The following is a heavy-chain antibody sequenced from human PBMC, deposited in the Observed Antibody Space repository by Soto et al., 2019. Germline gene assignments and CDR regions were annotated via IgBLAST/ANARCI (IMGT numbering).Heavy chain of an antibody. CDR1: GFTFSDYS. D-gene: IGHD3-16*01. CDR2: ISSTSGHT. CDR3: AKEGVITFGGVAGFRWFDP. J-gene: IGHJ5*02. Sequence: PGGSLRLSCAASGFTFSDYSMNWVRQAPGKGLEWVSSISSTSGHTYYADSVKGRCTISRDNAKNLLYLQLNSLRVEDTAVYYCAKEGVITFGGVAGFRWFDPWGQGTQVTVSS. V-gene: IGHV3-21*06.